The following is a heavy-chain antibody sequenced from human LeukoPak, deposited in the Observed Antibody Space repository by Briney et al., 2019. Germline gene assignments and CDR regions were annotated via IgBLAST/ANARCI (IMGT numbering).Heavy chain of an antibody. Sequence: GASVKVSCKASGYSFTDSYMHWVRQAPGQGLEWMGWINPNSGGTNYAQKFQGRVTMTRDTSISTAYMELSRLRSDDTAVYYCARAAVVVVAATSYNWFDPWGQGTLVTVSS. V-gene: IGHV1-2*02. J-gene: IGHJ5*02. D-gene: IGHD2-15*01. CDR2: INPNSGGT. CDR3: ARAAVVVVAATSYNWFDP. CDR1: GYSFTDSY.